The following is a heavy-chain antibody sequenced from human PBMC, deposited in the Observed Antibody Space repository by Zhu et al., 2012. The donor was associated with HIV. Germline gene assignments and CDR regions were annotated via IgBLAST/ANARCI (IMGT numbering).Heavy chain of an antibody. J-gene: IGHJ2*01. Sequence: QVQLQESGPRLVKSSETLSLTCTVSGGSINSHYWSWIRQPPGKRLEWLGYVYYSGTTKYSPSLKSRVTISVATSKSQFSLKLSSVTAADTAVYYCARGLAYYDKSGYSYETHWYFDLWGRGTLVTVSS. CDR3: ARGLAYYDKSGYSYETHWYFDL. CDR1: GGSINSHY. V-gene: IGHV4-59*11. CDR2: VYYSGTT. D-gene: IGHD3-22*01.